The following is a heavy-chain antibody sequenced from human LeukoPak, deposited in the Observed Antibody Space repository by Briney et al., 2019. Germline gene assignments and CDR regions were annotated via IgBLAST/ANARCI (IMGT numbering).Heavy chain of an antibody. D-gene: IGHD3-10*01. CDR3: AKGGAVSSKSITMVRGTRRYYYMDV. V-gene: IGHV3-48*03. CDR1: GFTFSSYE. CDR2: ISSSGSTI. J-gene: IGHJ6*03. Sequence: PGGSLRLSCAASGFTFSSYEMNWVRQAPGKGLEWVSYISSSGSTIYYADSVKGRFTISRDNSKNTLYLQMNSLRAEDTAAYYCAKGGAVSSKSITMVRGTRRYYYMDVWGKGTTVTISS.